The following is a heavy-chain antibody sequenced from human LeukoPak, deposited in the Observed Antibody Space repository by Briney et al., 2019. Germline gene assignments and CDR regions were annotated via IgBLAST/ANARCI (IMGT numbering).Heavy chain of an antibody. CDR1: GGSFSGYY. CDR3: ARRTTGRLIPFDY. J-gene: IGHJ4*02. Sequence: PSETLSLTCAVYGGSFSGYYWSWIRQPPGKGLEWIGEINHSGSTNYNPSLKSRVTISVDTSKNQFSLKLSSVTAADTAVYYCARRTTGRLIPFDYWGQGTLVTVSS. CDR2: INHSGST. V-gene: IGHV4-34*01. D-gene: IGHD1-1*01.